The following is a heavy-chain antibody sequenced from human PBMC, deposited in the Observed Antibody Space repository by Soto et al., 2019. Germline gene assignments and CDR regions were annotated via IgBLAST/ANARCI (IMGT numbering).Heavy chain of an antibody. J-gene: IGHJ3*02. CDR2: ISHSGGT. Sequence: SETLSLTCAVYGGFVSSGSYYWSWIRQPPGKGLEWIGEISHSGGTLFNPSLKSRVTISVDTSKNQFSLMMSSVTAADTALYYCARVERGTATTVVDAFDIWGPGTMVTVSS. CDR3: ARVERGTATTVVDAFDI. D-gene: IGHD1-1*01. V-gene: IGHV4-61*01. CDR1: GGFVSSGSYY.